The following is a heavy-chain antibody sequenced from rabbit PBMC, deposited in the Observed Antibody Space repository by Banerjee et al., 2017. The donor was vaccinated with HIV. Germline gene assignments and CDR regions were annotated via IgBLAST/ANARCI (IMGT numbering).Heavy chain of an antibody. J-gene: IGHJ4*01. D-gene: IGHD4-2*01. Sequence: QSLEESGGDLVKPGASLTLTCTASGFSFSRSYYICWVRQPPGKGLEWIACIYTSSGNIVYASWAKGRFTISKTSSTTVTLQMTSLTAADTATYFCARRADYAGGGNFNLWGQGTLVTVS. CDR1: GFSFSRSYY. CDR2: IYTSSGNI. V-gene: IGHV1S40*01. CDR3: ARRADYAGGGNFNL.